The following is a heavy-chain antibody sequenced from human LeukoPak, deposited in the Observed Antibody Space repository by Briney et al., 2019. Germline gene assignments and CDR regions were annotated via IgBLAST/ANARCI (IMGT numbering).Heavy chain of an antibody. CDR3: ARGPTIIVGVTYYFDY. Sequence: GGSLRLSCAASGFTVSSNYMSWVRQAPGKGLEWVSVIYSGGSTYYADSVKGRFTISRDNSKNTLYLQMNSLRAEDTAVYYCARGPTIIVGVTYYFDYWGQGTLVTVPS. CDR1: GFTVSSNY. V-gene: IGHV3-66*01. J-gene: IGHJ4*02. CDR2: IYSGGST. D-gene: IGHD3-22*01.